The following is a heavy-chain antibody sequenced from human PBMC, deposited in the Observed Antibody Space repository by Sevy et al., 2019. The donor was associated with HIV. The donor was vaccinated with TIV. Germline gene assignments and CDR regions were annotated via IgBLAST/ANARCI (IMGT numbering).Heavy chain of an antibody. CDR2: INSDGSST. CDR1: GFTFSSYW. CDR3: AREQDSSGWWKFGY. J-gene: IGHJ4*02. Sequence: GGSLRLSCAASGFTFSSYWMHWVRQAPGKGLVWVSRINSDGSSTSYADSVKGRFTFSRDNAKNTRYLQMNSLRAEDTAEYYGAREQDSSGWWKFGYWGQGTLVTVSS. V-gene: IGHV3-74*01. D-gene: IGHD6-19*01.